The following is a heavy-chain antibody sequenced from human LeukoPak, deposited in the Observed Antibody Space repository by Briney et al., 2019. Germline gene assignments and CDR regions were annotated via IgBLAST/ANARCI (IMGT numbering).Heavy chain of an antibody. J-gene: IGHJ4*02. CDR2: IGCCGGSA. V-gene: IGHV3-23*01. D-gene: IGHD3-22*01. CDR1: GFTFSSYA. Sequence: GGSLILSCSASGFTFSSYAMSWVRQAPGKGLEWVSAIGCCGGSAYDADSVKGRFTISRDNSKNTLYLQMNSVRAEDTAVYYCAKERVSSGYFDYWGQGTLVTVSS. CDR3: AKERVSSGYFDY.